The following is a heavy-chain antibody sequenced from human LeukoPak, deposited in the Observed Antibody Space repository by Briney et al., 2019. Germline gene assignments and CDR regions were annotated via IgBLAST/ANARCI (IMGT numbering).Heavy chain of an antibody. V-gene: IGHV3-21*01. Sequence: GGSLRLSCAASGFTFSNYRMNWVRQAPGKGLEWVSSISSSGSYINYADSVKGRFTISRDNSKNTLYLQMNSLRAEDTAVYYCAKQGGGSGWYLSYWGQGTLVTVSS. J-gene: IGHJ4*02. D-gene: IGHD6-19*01. CDR2: ISSSGSYI. CDR1: GFTFSNYR. CDR3: AKQGGGSGWYLSY.